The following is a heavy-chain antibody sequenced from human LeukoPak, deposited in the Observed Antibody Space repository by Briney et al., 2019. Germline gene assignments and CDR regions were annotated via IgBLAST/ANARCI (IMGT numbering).Heavy chain of an antibody. V-gene: IGHV3-66*01. Sequence: GGSLRLSCAASGFTVSSNYMNWVRQAPGKGLEWVSVIYSGGSTYYADSVKGRFTISRDNSKNTLYLQMNSLRAEDTAVYYCARGNDYGDYYFDYWGQGTLVTVPS. J-gene: IGHJ4*02. CDR1: GFTVSSNY. CDR2: IYSGGST. CDR3: ARGNDYGDYYFDY. D-gene: IGHD4-17*01.